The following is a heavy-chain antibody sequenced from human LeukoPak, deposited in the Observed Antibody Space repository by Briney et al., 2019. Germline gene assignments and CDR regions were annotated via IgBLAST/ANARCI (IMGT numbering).Heavy chain of an antibody. V-gene: IGHV4-59*01. CDR1: GGSISSYY. D-gene: IGHD2-8*01. J-gene: IGHJ6*03. Sequence: SETLSLTCTVSGGSISSYYWSWIRQPPGKGLEWIGYIYYSGSTNYNPSLKSRVTISVDTSKNQFSLKLSSVTAADTAVYYCARVTKDSVLMVYATPYYYYYYMDVWGKGTTVTVSS. CDR3: ARVTKDSVLMVYATPYYYYYYMDV. CDR2: IYYSGST.